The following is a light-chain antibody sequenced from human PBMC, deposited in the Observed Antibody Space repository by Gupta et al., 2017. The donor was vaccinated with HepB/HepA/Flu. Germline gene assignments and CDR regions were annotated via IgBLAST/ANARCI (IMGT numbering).Light chain of an antibody. CDR1: QSVRSDY. Sequence: EIVLTQSPGTLSLSPGERATLSCRASQSVRSDYLAWYQQKPGQAPRLVIYAASSRPTGIPDRFSGSGSFTDFALTISRLEPEDFAVYYCQQYGNSPFTFGQGTRLEIK. J-gene: IGKJ5*01. CDR2: AAS. V-gene: IGKV3-20*01. CDR3: QQYGNSPFT.